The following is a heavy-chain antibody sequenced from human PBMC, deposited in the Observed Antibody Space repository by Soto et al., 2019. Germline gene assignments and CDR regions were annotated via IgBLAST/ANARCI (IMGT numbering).Heavy chain of an antibody. D-gene: IGHD5-18*01. CDR3: ARGKYVDTGLEARFDYYHYGLDV. CDR2: IYHSGST. V-gene: IGHV4-4*02. CDR1: GGSISSNNW. Sequence: QVQLQESGPGLVRPSGTLSLTCAVSGGSISSNNWWSWVRQTPGKGLEWIGEIYHSGSTNYNPSLKSRVTISVDKSKNQFSLKLSSVTAADTAIYYCARGKYVDTGLEARFDYYHYGLDVWGQGTTGTVS. J-gene: IGHJ6*02.